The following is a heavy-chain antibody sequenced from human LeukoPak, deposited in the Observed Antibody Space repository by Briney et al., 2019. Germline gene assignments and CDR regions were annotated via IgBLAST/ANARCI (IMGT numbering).Heavy chain of an antibody. CDR1: GGSISSYY. CDR3: ARSPGDWFDP. CDR2: IYYSGST. J-gene: IGHJ5*02. Sequence: SETLSLTRTVSGGSISSYYWSWIRQPPGKGLEWIGYIYYSGSTNYNPSLKSRVTISVDTSKNQFSLKLSSVTAADTAVYYCARSPGDWFDPWGQGTLVTVSS. V-gene: IGHV4-59*01. D-gene: IGHD3-10*01.